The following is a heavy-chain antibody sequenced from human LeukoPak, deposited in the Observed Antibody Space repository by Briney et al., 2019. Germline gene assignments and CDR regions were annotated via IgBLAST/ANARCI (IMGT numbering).Heavy chain of an antibody. Sequence: PGGSLRLSCTASGFTFGDYAMSWVRQAPGKGLEWVGFIRSKAYGGTTEYAASVKGRFTISRDDSKSIAYLQMNSLKTEDTAVYYCTRDSHRSSYYDSSGYSNYWGQGTLVTVSS. J-gene: IGHJ4*02. CDR3: TRDSHRSSYYDSSGYSNY. V-gene: IGHV3-49*04. D-gene: IGHD3-22*01. CDR1: GFTFGDYA. CDR2: IRSKAYGGTT.